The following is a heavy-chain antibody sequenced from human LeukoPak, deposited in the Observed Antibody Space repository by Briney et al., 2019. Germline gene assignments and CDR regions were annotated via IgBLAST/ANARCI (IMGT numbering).Heavy chain of an antibody. CDR1: GFTFSSYA. V-gene: IGHV3-23*01. D-gene: IGHD3-22*01. Sequence: GGSLRLSCAASGFTFSSYAMSWVRQAPGKGLEWVSAISGSGGSTYYADSVKGRFTISRDNSRNTLYLQMNSLRAEDTAVYYCTKDQDVVVIHSSLDYWGQGTLVTVSS. CDR2: ISGSGGST. J-gene: IGHJ4*02. CDR3: TKDQDVVVIHSSLDY.